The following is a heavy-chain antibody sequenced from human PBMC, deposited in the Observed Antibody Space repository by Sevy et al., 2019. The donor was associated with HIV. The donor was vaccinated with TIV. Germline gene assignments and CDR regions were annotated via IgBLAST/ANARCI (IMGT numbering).Heavy chain of an antibody. CDR3: ARDPGLHFYYYYGMDV. CDR1: GFTVSSNY. CDR2: IYSGGST. J-gene: IGHJ6*02. D-gene: IGHD3-10*01. V-gene: IGHV3-53*01. Sequence: GGSLRLSCAASGFTVSSNYMSWVRQAPGKGPEWVSVIYSGGSTYYADSVKGRFTISRDNSKNTLYLQMNSLRAEDTAVYYCARDPGLHFYYYYGMDVWGQGTTVTVSS.